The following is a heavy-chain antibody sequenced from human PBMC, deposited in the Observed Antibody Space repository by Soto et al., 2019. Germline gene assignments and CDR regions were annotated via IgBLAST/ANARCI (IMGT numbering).Heavy chain of an antibody. CDR2: TSYDGSNK. CDR3: AGVYYGGNSVNNY. D-gene: IGHD2-8*01. V-gene: IGHV3-30-3*01. J-gene: IGHJ4*02. Sequence: LRLSCAGSGFTFSSFAMSWVRQAPGKGLEWVAATSYDGSNKYYADSVKGRFIISRGNSKNTLDLLLNTLRAEDTAVYYCAGVYYGGNSVNNYWGQGTPVTVSS. CDR1: GFTFSSFA.